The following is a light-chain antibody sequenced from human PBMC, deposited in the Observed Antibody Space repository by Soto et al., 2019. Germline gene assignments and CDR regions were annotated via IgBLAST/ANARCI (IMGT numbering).Light chain of an antibody. CDR3: QQYGSSPWT. Sequence: EIVLAQSPGSLSVSPGEGATLSCRASQSVGSLLAWYQQKPGQAPRLLIYDASSRATGIPDRFSGSGSGTDFTLTISRLEPEDFAVYYCQQYGSSPWTFGQGTKVDIK. V-gene: IGKV3-20*01. CDR1: QSVGSL. J-gene: IGKJ1*01. CDR2: DAS.